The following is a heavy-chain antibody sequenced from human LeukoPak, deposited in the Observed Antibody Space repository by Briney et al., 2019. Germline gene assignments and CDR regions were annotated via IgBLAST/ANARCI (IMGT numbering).Heavy chain of an antibody. CDR1: GASLSGHL. V-gene: IGHV4-59*11. D-gene: IGHD6-19*01. CDR3: AKGSVWYLI. Sequence: SETLSLTCTGSGASLSGHLWSWLRPPPGKGVEWIGDIYDSGNTNYNPSLKSRVTISVDTSKNQFSLKLSSVTAADTAIYYCAKGSVWYLIWGQGNLVTVSS. J-gene: IGHJ4*02. CDR2: IYDSGNT.